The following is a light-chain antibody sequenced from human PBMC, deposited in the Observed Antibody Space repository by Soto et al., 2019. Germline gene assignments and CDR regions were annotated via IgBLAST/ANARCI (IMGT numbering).Light chain of an antibody. V-gene: IGKV3-15*01. Sequence: EIVLTQSPDTLSVSPGERATLSCRASQSVDRNLAWYQQRPGQAPRLLFSGASVRATGVPASFSASGSGREFTLTFSSLQSEDFAVYYCQQYGSWPRTFGQGTKVDIK. J-gene: IGKJ2*01. CDR3: QQYGSWPRT. CDR1: QSVDRN. CDR2: GAS.